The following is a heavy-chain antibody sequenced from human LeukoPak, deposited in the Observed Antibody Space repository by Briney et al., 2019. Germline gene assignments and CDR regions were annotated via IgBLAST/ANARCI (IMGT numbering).Heavy chain of an antibody. D-gene: IGHD1-14*01. CDR2: ISSDGSNK. CDR1: GFTFSSYG. J-gene: IGHJ4*02. CDR3: ARDPPNRAWLLVY. Sequence: QPGRSLRLSCAASGFTFSSYGMHWVRQAPGKGLEWVAIISSDGSNKYYADSVKGRFTISRDNSKNTVYLQMSSLRAEDTAMYYCARDPPNRAWLLVYWGQGTLVTVSS. V-gene: IGHV3-30*03.